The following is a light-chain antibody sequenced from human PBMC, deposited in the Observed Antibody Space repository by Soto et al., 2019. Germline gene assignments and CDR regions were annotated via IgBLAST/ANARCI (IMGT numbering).Light chain of an antibody. CDR1: QSISNF. J-gene: IGKJ1*01. CDR2: AAS. CDR3: QQSYSTPY. Sequence: DIQMTQAQSSLSASVGDRVSFTCRASQSISNFLYWYQQKPGKAPKLLIYAASSLQSGVPSRFSGSGSGTEFTLTISSLQLEDFATYYCQQSYSTPYFGQGTKVELK. V-gene: IGKV1-39*01.